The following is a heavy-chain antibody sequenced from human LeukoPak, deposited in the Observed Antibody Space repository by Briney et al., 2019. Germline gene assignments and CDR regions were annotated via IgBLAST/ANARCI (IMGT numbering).Heavy chain of an antibody. CDR1: GYTFTGYY. CDR2: INPNSGGT. Sequence: ASVKVSCKASGYTFTGYYIHWVRQAPGQGLEWMGRINPNSGGTNYAQKLQGRVTMTTDTSTSTAYMELRSLRSDDTAVYYCARGPEYCGGDCYLDYWGQGTLVTVSS. J-gene: IGHJ4*02. CDR3: ARGPEYCGGDCYLDY. D-gene: IGHD2-21*02. V-gene: IGHV1-2*06.